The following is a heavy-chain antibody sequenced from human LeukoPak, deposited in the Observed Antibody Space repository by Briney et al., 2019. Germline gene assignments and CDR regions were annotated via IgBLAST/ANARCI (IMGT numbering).Heavy chain of an antibody. V-gene: IGHV4-39*01. CDR3: ARNPSWSVVVTWGWFDP. CDR2: IYYSGST. D-gene: IGHD2-21*02. Sequence: SETLSLTCTVSGGSISSSSYYWGWIRQPPGKGLEWIGSIYYSGSTYYNPSLKSRVTISVDTSKNQFSLKLSSVTAADTAVYYCARNPSWSVVVTWGWFDPWGQGTLVTVSS. J-gene: IGHJ5*02. CDR1: GGSISSSSYY.